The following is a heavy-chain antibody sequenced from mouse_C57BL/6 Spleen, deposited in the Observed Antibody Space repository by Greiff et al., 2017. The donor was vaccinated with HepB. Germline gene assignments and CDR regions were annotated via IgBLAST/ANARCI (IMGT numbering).Heavy chain of an antibody. D-gene: IGHD3-3*01. J-gene: IGHJ1*03. CDR1: GYTFTDYN. CDR2: INPNNGGT. V-gene: IGHV1-22*01. CDR3: ARGGGGTDWYFDV. Sequence: VQLKESGPELVKPGASVKMSCKASGYTFTDYNMHWVKQSHGKSLEWIGYINPNNGGTSYNQKFKGKATLTVNKSSSTAYMELRSLTSEDSAVYYCARGGGGTDWYFDVWGTGTTVTVSS.